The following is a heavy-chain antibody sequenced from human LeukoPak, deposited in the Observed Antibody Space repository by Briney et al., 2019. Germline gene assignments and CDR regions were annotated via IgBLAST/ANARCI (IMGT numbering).Heavy chain of an antibody. Sequence: SETLSLTCTVSGGSISSYYWSWIRQPPGKGLEWIGYIYYSGSTNYNPSLKSRVTISVDTSKNQFSLKLSSVTAADTAVYYCARGIGGGSYYHYYYYMAVWGKGTTVTVSS. CDR3: ARGIGGGSYYHYYYYMAV. CDR2: IYYSGST. J-gene: IGHJ6*03. CDR1: GGSISSYY. V-gene: IGHV4-59*01. D-gene: IGHD1-26*01.